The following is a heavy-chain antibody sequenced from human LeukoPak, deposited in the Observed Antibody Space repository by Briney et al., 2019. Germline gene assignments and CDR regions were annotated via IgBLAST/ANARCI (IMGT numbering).Heavy chain of an antibody. Sequence: GGSLRLSCSASGFTFSTSAIDWLRQAPGKGLEYVSAISSNGGSTYYAGSVKGRFTISRDNSKNTLSLQMSSLRPEDTAVYYCVKLPYSDTSAYYVEYWGQGTLVTVSS. J-gene: IGHJ4*02. CDR1: GFTFSTSA. V-gene: IGHV3-64D*06. CDR2: ISSNGGST. CDR3: VKLPYSDTSAYYVEY. D-gene: IGHD3-22*01.